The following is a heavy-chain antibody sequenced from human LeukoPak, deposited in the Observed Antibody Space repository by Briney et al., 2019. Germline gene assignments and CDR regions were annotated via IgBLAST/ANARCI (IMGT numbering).Heavy chain of an antibody. Sequence: GGSLRLSCAVSGITFSSYEMNWVRQAPGKGLEWVSYISSSGSTIYYADSVKGRFTISRDNAKNSLYLQMNSLRAEDTAVYYCARGPWVFSTGGQGTLVTVSS. CDR2: ISSSGSTI. V-gene: IGHV3-48*03. J-gene: IGHJ4*02. CDR1: GITFSSYE. CDR3: ARGPWVFST. D-gene: IGHD1-26*01.